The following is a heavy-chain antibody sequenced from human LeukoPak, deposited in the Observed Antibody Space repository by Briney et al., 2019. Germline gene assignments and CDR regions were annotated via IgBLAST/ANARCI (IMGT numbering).Heavy chain of an antibody. D-gene: IGHD3-10*01. V-gene: IGHV1-69*05. CDR3: ARDNSVGDIAWWFDP. J-gene: IGHJ5*02. Sequence: ASVKVSCKASGGTFSSYAISWVRQAPGQGLEWMGGIIPIFGTANYAQKFQGRVTMTRDMSTSTDYMELSSLRSEDTAIYYCARDNSVGDIAWWFDPWGQGTLVTVST. CDR2: IIPIFGTA. CDR1: GGTFSSYA.